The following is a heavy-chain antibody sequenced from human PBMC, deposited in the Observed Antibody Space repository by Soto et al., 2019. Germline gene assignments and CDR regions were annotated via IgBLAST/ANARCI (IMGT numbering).Heavy chain of an antibody. V-gene: IGHV4-59*01. CDR2: IYYSGST. Sequence: PSETLSLTCTVSGGSISSYYWSWIRQPPGKGLEWIGYIYYSGSTNYNPSLKSRVTISVDTSKNQFSLKLSSATAADTAVYYCARALYYYDSSGYPDYFDYWGQGTLVTVSS. CDR3: ARALYYYDSSGYPDYFDY. J-gene: IGHJ4*02. D-gene: IGHD3-22*01. CDR1: GGSISSYY.